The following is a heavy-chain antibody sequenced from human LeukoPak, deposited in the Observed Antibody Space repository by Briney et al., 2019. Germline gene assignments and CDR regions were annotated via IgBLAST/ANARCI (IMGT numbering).Heavy chain of an antibody. CDR1: GGPISSSSYY. V-gene: IGHV4-39*01. Sequence: SETLSLTCTVSGGPISSSSYYWGWIRQPPGKGLEWIGSIYYSGSTYYNPSLKSRVTISVDTSKNQFSLKLSSVTAADTAAYYCARHEIDSSGYYYEFNWFDPWGQGTLVTVSS. CDR2: IYYSGST. D-gene: IGHD3-22*01. J-gene: IGHJ5*02. CDR3: ARHEIDSSGYYYEFNWFDP.